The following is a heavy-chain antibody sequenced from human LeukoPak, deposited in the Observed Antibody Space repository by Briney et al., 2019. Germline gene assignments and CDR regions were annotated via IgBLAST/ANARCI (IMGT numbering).Heavy chain of an antibody. CDR2: INAGNGNT. CDR1: GYTFTSYA. D-gene: IGHD2-2*01. CDR3: ARAWVGYCSSTSCSYHYYYGMDV. V-gene: IGHV1-3*01. Sequence: GASVKVSCKASGYTFTSYAMHWVRQAPGQRLEWMGWINAGNGNTKYSQKFQGRVTITRDTSASTAYMELSSLRSEDTAVYYCARAWVGYCSSTSCSYHYYYGMDVWGQGTTVAVSS. J-gene: IGHJ6*02.